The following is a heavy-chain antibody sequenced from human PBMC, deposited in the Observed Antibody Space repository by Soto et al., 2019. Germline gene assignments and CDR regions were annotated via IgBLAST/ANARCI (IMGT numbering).Heavy chain of an antibody. Sequence: SETLSLTCAVYGGSFSGYYWSWIRQPPGKGLEWIGEINHSGSTNYNPSLKSRVTISVDTSKNQFSLKLSSVTAADTAVYYCARGPQWLVGGYYFDHWGQGTLVTVPS. CDR2: INHSGST. J-gene: IGHJ4*02. V-gene: IGHV4-34*01. CDR3: ARGPQWLVGGYYFDH. CDR1: GGSFSGYY. D-gene: IGHD6-19*01.